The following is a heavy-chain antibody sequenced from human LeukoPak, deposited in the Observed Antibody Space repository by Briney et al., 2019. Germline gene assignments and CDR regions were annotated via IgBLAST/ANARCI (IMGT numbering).Heavy chain of an antibody. CDR3: ARVVRGHYDFWSGYLDY. D-gene: IGHD3-3*01. V-gene: IGHV1-18*01. CDR1: GYTFTSYG. Sequence: ASVKVSCKASGYTFTSYGISWVRQAPGQGLEWMGWISAYNGNTNYAQKLQGRVTMTTDTSTSTAYMELRSLRSDDTAVYYCARVVRGHYDFWSGYLDYWGQGTLVTVSS. CDR2: ISAYNGNT. J-gene: IGHJ4*02.